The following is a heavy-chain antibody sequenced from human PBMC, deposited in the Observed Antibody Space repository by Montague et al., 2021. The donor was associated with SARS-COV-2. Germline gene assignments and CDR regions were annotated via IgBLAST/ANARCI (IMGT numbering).Heavy chain of an antibody. V-gene: IGHV4-34*01. CDR1: GGSFSGYY. D-gene: IGHD3-10*01. CDR2: INHSGST. CDR3: ARTFWGSWFGESWFGP. J-gene: IGHJ5*02. Sequence: SETLSLTCAVYGGSFSGYYWSWIRQPPGKGLEWIGEINHSGSTNYNSSLKSRVTISVDTSKNQFSLKLTSVTAADTAVYYCARTFWGSWFGESWFGPWGQGTLVTVSS.